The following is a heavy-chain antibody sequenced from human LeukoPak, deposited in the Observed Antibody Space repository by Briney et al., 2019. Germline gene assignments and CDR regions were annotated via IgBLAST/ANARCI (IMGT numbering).Heavy chain of an antibody. CDR1: GYTFTSYG. CDR2: INAGNGNT. Sequence: ASVKVSCKASGYTFTSYGISWVRQAPGQRLEWMGWINAGNGNTRYSQKFQGRVTITRDTSASTAYMELSSLRPEDTAVYYCARTDTAVVPFDYWGQGTLVTVSS. CDR3: ARTDTAVVPFDY. D-gene: IGHD5-18*01. V-gene: IGHV1-3*01. J-gene: IGHJ4*02.